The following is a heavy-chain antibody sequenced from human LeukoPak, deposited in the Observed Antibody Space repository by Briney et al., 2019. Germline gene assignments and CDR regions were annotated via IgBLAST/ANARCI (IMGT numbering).Heavy chain of an antibody. J-gene: IGHJ4*02. CDR3: ASVVTAINY. V-gene: IGHV4-59*12. CDR1: GGSISSYY. D-gene: IGHD2-21*02. Sequence: KPSETLSLTCTVSGGSISSYYWSWIRQPPGKGLEWIGYIYYSGSTNYNPSLKSRVTISVDTSKNQFSLKLSSVTAADTAVYYCASVVTAINYWGQGTLVTVSS. CDR2: IYYSGST.